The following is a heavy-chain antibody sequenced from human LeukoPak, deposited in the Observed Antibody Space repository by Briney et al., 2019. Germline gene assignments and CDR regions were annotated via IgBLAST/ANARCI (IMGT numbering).Heavy chain of an antibody. J-gene: IGHJ5*02. D-gene: IGHD2-2*01. CDR2: ISAYNGNT. CDR1: GYTFTSYG. CDR3: ARASYCSSTSFYFTKYIWFDP. V-gene: IGHV1-18*01. Sequence: ASVKVSCKASGYTFTSYGISWVRQAPGQGLEWMGWISAYNGNTNYAQKLQGRVTMTTDTSTSTAYMELRSLRSDDTAVYYCARASYCSSTSFYFTKYIWFDPWGQGSLVTVSS.